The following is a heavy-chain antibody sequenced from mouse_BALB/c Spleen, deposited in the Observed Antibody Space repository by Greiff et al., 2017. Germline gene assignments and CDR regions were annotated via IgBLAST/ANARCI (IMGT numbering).Heavy chain of an antibody. V-gene: IGHV1S137*01. J-gene: IGHJ4*01. CDR3: ARDDYDPYYYAMDY. Sequence: LQESGAELVRPGVSVKISCKGSGYTFTDYAMHWVKQSHAKSLEWIGVISTYYGDASYNQKFKGKATMTVDKSSSTAYMELARLTSEDSAIYYCARDDYDPYYYAMDYWGQGTSVTVSS. CDR2: ISTYYGDA. D-gene: IGHD2-4*01. CDR1: GYTFTDYA.